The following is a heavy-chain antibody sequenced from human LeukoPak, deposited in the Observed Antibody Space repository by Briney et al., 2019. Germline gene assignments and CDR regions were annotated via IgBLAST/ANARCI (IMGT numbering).Heavy chain of an antibody. Sequence: SETLSLTCAVYGGSFSGYYWSWIRQPPGKGLEWIGEINHSGSTNYNPSLKSRVTMSVDTSKNQFSLKLSSVTAADTAVYYCAVNTYYDFWSGSDNWFDPWGQGTLVTVSS. CDR3: AVNTYYDFWSGSDNWFDP. CDR2: INHSGST. CDR1: GGSFSGYY. D-gene: IGHD3-3*01. J-gene: IGHJ5*02. V-gene: IGHV4-34*01.